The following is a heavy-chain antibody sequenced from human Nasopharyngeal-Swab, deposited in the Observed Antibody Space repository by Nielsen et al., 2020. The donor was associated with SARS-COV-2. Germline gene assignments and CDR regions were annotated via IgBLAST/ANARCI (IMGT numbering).Heavy chain of an antibody. CDR3: ATTMMPRPYYFDY. J-gene: IGHJ4*02. Sequence: GESLKISCAASGFTFSNYAMSWVRQAPGKGLEWVSSIGGSGGRTHYADSVKGRFTISRDNSENTLYLQMNSLRAEDTAVYYCATTMMPRPYYFDYWGQGTLVTVSS. CDR2: IGGSGGRT. CDR1: GFTFSNYA. D-gene: IGHD3-22*01. V-gene: IGHV3-23*01.